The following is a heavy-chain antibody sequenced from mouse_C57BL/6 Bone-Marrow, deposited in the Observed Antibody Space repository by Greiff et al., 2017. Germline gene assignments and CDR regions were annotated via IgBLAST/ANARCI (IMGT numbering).Heavy chain of an antibody. Sequence: EVKLVESGGDLVKPGGSLKLSCAASGFTFSSYGMSWVRQTPDKRLEWVATISSGGSYTYYPDSVKGRFTISRDNAKNTLYLQMSSLKSEDTAMYYCARHYYIWYFDVWGTGTTVTVSS. J-gene: IGHJ1*03. D-gene: IGHD2-12*01. CDR1: GFTFSSYG. CDR2: ISSGGSYT. CDR3: ARHYYIWYFDV. V-gene: IGHV5-6*02.